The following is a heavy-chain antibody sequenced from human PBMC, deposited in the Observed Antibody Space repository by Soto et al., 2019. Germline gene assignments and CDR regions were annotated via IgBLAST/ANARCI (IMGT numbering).Heavy chain of an antibody. CDR3: VKLLGVLRFLGWSKDAFDI. CDR1: GFTFSSYA. D-gene: IGHD3-3*01. J-gene: IGHJ3*02. CDR2: ISSKGGST. V-gene: IGHV3-64D*08. Sequence: GGSLRLSCSASGFTFSSYAMHWVRQAPGKGLEYVSAISSKGGSTYYADSVKGRFTISRDNSKHPLYLQMSSLRAEDTAVYYCVKLLGVLRFLGWSKDAFDIWGQGTMVTVSS.